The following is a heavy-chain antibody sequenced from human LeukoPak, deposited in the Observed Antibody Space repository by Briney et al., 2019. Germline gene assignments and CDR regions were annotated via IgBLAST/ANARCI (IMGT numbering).Heavy chain of an antibody. Sequence: ASVKVSCKPSGYTFTNYNLAWVRQAPGEGLEWMGWICPYNGDTNYAPQFQGRVPLTTDTSTSTGYMELRNLRSDDTAVYYCAREAADHLDYWGQGTLVTVSS. V-gene: IGHV1-18*01. J-gene: IGHJ4*02. CDR3: AREAADHLDY. CDR1: GYTFTNYN. CDR2: ICPYNGDT.